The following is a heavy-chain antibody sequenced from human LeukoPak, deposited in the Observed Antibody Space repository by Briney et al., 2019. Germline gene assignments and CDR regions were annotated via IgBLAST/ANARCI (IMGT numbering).Heavy chain of an antibody. D-gene: IGHD3-22*01. CDR1: GYTFTSYA. CDR2: INAGNGNT. Sequence: ASVKVSCKASGYTFTSYAMHWVRQAPGQRLEWMGWINAGNGNTKYSQKFQGRVTITRDTSASTAYMELSSLRSEDTAVYYCARWPVIGYDSSGGDYWGQGTLVTVSS. J-gene: IGHJ4*02. CDR3: ARWPVIGYDSSGGDY. V-gene: IGHV1-3*01.